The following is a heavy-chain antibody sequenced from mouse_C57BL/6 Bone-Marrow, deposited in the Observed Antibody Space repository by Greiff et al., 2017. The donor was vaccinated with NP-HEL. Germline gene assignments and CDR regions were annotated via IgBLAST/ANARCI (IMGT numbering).Heavy chain of an antibody. J-gene: IGHJ4*01. CDR3: ARHLPDVGYAMDY. D-gene: IGHD3-1*01. CDR2: INSDGGST. Sequence: EVNVVESGGGLVQPGESLKLSCESNEYEFPSHDMSWVRKTPEKRLELVAAINSDGGSTYYPDTMERRFIISRDNTKTTLYLQMSSQRSEDTALYYCARHLPDVGYAMDYWGQGTSVTVSS. CDR1: EYEFPSHD. V-gene: IGHV5-2*01.